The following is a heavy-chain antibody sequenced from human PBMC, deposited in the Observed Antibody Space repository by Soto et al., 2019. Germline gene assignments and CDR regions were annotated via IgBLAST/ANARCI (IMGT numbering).Heavy chain of an antibody. CDR2: ISAYNGNT. D-gene: IGHD1-1*01. CDR1: GYTFTSYG. Sequence: GESLKISCKASGYTFTSYGISWVRQAPGQGLEWMGWISAYNGNTNYAQKLQGRVTMTTDTSTSTAYMELRSLRSDDTAVYYCARGGFTGDPLRNAFDIWGQGTMVTVSS. J-gene: IGHJ3*02. V-gene: IGHV1-18*01. CDR3: ARGGFTGDPLRNAFDI.